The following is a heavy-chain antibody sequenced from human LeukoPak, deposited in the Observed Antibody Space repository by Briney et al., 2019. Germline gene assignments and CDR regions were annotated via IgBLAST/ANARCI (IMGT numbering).Heavy chain of an antibody. D-gene: IGHD1-26*01. V-gene: IGHV3-7*04. Sequence: GSLRLSCAASGFPFSSYWMSWVRQAPGKGLEWVANIKQDGSEKYYVDSVKGRFNISRDNAKNSLYLQMNSLRAEDTAVYYCARDISVSYSSDAFDIWGQGTMVTVSS. CDR3: ARDISVSYSSDAFDI. CDR2: IKQDGSEK. J-gene: IGHJ3*02. CDR1: GFPFSSYW.